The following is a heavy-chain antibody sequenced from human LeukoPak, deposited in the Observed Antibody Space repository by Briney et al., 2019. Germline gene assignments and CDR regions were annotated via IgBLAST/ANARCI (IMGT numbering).Heavy chain of an antibody. J-gene: IGHJ4*02. CDR2: ISSSSSYI. V-gene: IGHV3-21*01. Sequence: PGGSLRLSCAASGFPFSSYSMNWVRQAPGKGLEWVSSISSSSSYIYYADSVKGRFTISRDNAKNSLYPQMNSLRAEDTAVYYCARAVEDCSSTSCFYFDYWGQGTLVTVSS. CDR1: GFPFSSYS. CDR3: ARAVEDCSSTSCFYFDY. D-gene: IGHD2-2*01.